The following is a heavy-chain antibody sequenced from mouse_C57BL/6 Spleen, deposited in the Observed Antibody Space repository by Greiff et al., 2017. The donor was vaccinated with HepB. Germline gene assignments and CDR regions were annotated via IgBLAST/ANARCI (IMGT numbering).Heavy chain of an antibody. CDR2: IDPENGAT. Sequence: VQLQQSGAELVRPGASVKLSCTASGFNIKDDYMHWVKQMPEQGLEWIGWIDPENGATEYASKFQGKATITADTSSNTAYLQLSSLTSEDTAVYYCTTDYGSSYDAMDYWGQGTSGTVSS. V-gene: IGHV14-4*01. CDR1: GFNIKDDY. D-gene: IGHD1-1*01. J-gene: IGHJ4*01. CDR3: TTDYGSSYDAMDY.